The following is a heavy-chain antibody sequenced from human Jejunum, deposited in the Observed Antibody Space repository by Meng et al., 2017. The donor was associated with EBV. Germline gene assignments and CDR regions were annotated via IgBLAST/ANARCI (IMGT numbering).Heavy chain of an antibody. Sequence: GQLQQGGAGLFRPTETLSLTCAVYGGSFSGYYWSWVRQPPGRDLEYIGEVHFSGITNYTPSLKSRVTMSVDASKNQFSLRLTSVTAADTAVYYCARRTGDYVVGYWGQGTLVTVSS. CDR3: ARRTGDYVVGY. CDR1: GGSFSGYY. V-gene: IGHV4-34*02. D-gene: IGHD2-8*02. CDR2: VHFSGIT. J-gene: IGHJ4*02.